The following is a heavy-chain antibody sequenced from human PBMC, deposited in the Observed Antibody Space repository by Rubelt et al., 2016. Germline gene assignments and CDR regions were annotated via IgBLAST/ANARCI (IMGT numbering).Heavy chain of an antibody. CDR3: ARVGVHQAGFVDF. V-gene: IGHV1-18*01. Sequence: VEVSCKASGFTFPSYGITWVRQASGQRLSWMVWITAYNGTTNYAQKLQDRVTMTTDTSTSTAYMELRSLRSDDTAVYYCARVGVHQAGFVDFWRQGTQVTVSS. D-gene: IGHD3-10*01. CDR1: GFTFPSYG. CDR2: ITAYNGTT. J-gene: IGHJ4*02.